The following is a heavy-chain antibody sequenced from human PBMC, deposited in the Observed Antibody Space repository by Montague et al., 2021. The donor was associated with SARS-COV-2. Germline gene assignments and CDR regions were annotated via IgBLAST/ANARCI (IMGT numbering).Heavy chain of an antibody. CDR1: GGSISSYY. CDR2: IYYSGST. D-gene: IGHD4/OR15-4a*01. V-gene: IGHV4-59*08. CDR3: ARHSRMTIIDY. Sequence: SETLSLTCTVSGGSISSYYWSWIRQPPGKGLEWIGYIYYSGSTNYNPSLKSRVTISVDTSKNQFSLKLRSATAADTAVYYCARHSRMTIIDYWGQGTLVTVFS. J-gene: IGHJ4*02.